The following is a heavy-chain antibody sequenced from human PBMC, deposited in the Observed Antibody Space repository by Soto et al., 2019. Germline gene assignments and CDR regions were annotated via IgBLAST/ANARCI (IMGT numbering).Heavy chain of an antibody. V-gene: IGHV4-59*01. Sequence: SETLSLTCTVSGGSISSYYLSWIRQPPGKGLEWIGYIYYSGSTNYNPSLKSRVTISVDTSKNQFSLKLSSVTAADTAVYYCARGEIHYDILTGYYLAYFDYWGQGTLVTVSS. J-gene: IGHJ4*02. CDR2: IYYSGST. D-gene: IGHD3-9*01. CDR3: ARGEIHYDILTGYYLAYFDY. CDR1: GGSISSYY.